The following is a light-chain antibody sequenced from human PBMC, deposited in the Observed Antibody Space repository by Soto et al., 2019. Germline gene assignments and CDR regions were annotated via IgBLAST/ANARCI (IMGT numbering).Light chain of an antibody. V-gene: IGKV3-20*01. CDR2: GAS. CDR1: QSVSSSY. J-gene: IGKJ5*01. Sequence: EIVLTQSTGNLSLSPGERATLSCRASQSVSSSYLAWYQQKPGQAPRLLIYGASSRATGIPDRFSGSGSGTDFTLTISRLEPEDFAVYYCQQYGSSITFGQGTRLEI. CDR3: QQYGSSIT.